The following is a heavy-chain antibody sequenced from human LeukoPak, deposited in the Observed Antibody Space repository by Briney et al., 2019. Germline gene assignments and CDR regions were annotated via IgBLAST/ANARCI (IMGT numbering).Heavy chain of an antibody. D-gene: IGHD3-3*01. V-gene: IGHV4-34*01. Sequence: PSETLSLTCAVYGGSFSGYYWSWIRQPPGKGLEWIGVINHSGSTNYNPCLKSRVTISVDTSKNQFSLKLSSVTAADTAVYYCARGRWYDFWSGYYENHRPDYYYYGMDVWGQGTTVTVSS. J-gene: IGHJ6*02. CDR3: ARGRWYDFWSGYYENHRPDYYYYGMDV. CDR2: INHSGST. CDR1: GGSFSGYY.